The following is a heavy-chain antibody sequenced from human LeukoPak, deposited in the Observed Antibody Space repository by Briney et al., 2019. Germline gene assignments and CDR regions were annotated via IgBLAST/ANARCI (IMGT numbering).Heavy chain of an antibody. CDR3: ARVIWFGEFALDY. CDR1: GYTFTGYY. CDR2: INPNSGGT. Sequence: ASVKVSCKASGYTFTGYYMHWVRQAPGQGLEWMGWINPNSGGTNYAQKFQGGVTMTRDTSISTAYMELSRLRSDDTAVYYCARVIWFGEFALDYWGQGTLVTVSS. V-gene: IGHV1-2*02. D-gene: IGHD3-10*01. J-gene: IGHJ4*02.